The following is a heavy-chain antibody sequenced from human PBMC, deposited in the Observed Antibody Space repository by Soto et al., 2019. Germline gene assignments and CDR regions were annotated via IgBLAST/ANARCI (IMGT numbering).Heavy chain of an antibody. CDR2: ISGYTGKT. J-gene: IGHJ4*02. CDR3: ASGFIVRGIISVDY. Sequence: VQLVQSGAEVKKPGASVSVSCKVSGYTFMTYGINWVRQAPGQGLEWLGSISGYTGKTIYAQKVQDRVTMIIDTSTNTVHMDLRSLRSDDTAVYFCASGFIVRGIISVDYRGQGTLVTVSS. V-gene: IGHV1-18*04. CDR1: GYTFMTYG. D-gene: IGHD3-10*01.